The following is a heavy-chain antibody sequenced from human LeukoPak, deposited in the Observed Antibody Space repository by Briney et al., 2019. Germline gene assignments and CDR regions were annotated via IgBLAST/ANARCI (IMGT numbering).Heavy chain of an antibody. Sequence: GGSLRLSCAASGFTFDDYAMHWVRQAPGKGLEWVSGISWNSGSIGYADSVKGRFTISRDNAKNSLYLQMNSLRAEDTALYYCAKDKSGSYFNYFDYWGQGTLVTVSS. CDR1: GFTFDDYA. V-gene: IGHV3-9*01. D-gene: IGHD1-26*01. J-gene: IGHJ4*02. CDR2: ISWNSGSI. CDR3: AKDKSGSYFNYFDY.